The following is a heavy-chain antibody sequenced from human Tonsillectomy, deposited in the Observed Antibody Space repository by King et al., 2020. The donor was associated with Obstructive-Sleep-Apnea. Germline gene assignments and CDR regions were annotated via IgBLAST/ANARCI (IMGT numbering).Heavy chain of an antibody. Sequence: VQLVESGGGVVQPGRSLRLSCAASGFTFSSYALHCVRQAPGKGLGGVAAISYGGSNKFSADSVKGRFTISRANSKNTLYLQMNSLRAEDTAVYYCARENYGNFYFDYWGQGSLVTVSS. CDR1: GFTFSSYA. CDR3: ARENYGNFYFDY. CDR2: ISYGGSNK. V-gene: IGHV3-30-3*01. J-gene: IGHJ4*02. D-gene: IGHD4-11*01.